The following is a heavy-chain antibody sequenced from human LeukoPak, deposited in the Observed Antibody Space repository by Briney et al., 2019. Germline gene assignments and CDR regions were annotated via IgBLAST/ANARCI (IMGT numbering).Heavy chain of an antibody. CDR2: INPNSGGT. V-gene: IGHV1-2*02. J-gene: IGHJ3*02. CDR3: ARDKGYCSSTSCWGAFDI. Sequence: ASVKVSCKASGYTFTGYYMHWVRQAPGQGLEWMGWINPNSGGTNYAQKFQGRVTMTRDTSISTAYTELSRLRSDDTAVYYCARDKGYCSSTSCWGAFDIWGQGTMVTVSS. CDR1: GYTFTGYY. D-gene: IGHD2-2*01.